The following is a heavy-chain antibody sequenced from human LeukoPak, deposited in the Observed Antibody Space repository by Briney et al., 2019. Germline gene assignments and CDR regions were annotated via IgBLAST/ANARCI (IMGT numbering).Heavy chain of an antibody. CDR3: ARAGITMVRGVHFDY. Sequence: PSQTLSLTCTVSGGSISSGDYYWSWIRQPPGKGLEWIGYIYYSGSTYYNPSLKSRVTISVDTSKNQFSLKLSSVTAADTAVYYCARAGITMVRGVHFDYWGQGTLVTVSS. V-gene: IGHV4-30-4*08. CDR1: GGSISSGDYY. D-gene: IGHD3-10*01. CDR2: IYYSGST. J-gene: IGHJ4*02.